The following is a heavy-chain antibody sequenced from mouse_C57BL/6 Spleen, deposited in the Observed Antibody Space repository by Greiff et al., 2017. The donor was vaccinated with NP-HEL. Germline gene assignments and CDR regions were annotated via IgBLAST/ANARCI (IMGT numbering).Heavy chain of an antibody. CDR1: GYAFSSSW. V-gene: IGHV1-82*01. D-gene: IGHD2-5*01. Sequence: VKLQQSGPELVKPGASVKISCKASGYAFSSSWMNWVKQRPGKGLEWIGRIYPGDGDTNYNGKFKGKATLTADKSSSTAYRQLSSLTSEDSAVYFCARSSNYEGFDYWGQGTTLTVSS. CDR3: ARSSNYEGFDY. J-gene: IGHJ2*01. CDR2: IYPGDGDT.